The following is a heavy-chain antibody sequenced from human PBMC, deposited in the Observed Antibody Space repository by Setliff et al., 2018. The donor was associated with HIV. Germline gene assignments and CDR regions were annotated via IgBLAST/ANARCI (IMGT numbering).Heavy chain of an antibody. Sequence: SETLSLTCAVAGGSVSSAGYSWTWIRRPPGKGLEWIGYIHQSGRTYFDPSLENRITLSVDRSKNRFSLELISVTASDTAVYFCAAAPPSGTFLDYWGPGRLVTV. J-gene: IGHJ4*02. CDR1: GGSVSSAGYS. V-gene: IGHV4-30-2*01. CDR2: IHQSGRT. D-gene: IGHD3-10*01. CDR3: AAAPPSGTFLDY.